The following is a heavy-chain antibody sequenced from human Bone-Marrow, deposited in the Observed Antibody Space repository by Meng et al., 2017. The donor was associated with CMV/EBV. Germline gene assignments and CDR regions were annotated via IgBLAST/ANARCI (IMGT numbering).Heavy chain of an antibody. CDR1: GGSFSGYY. V-gene: IGHV4-34*01. CDR2: INHTGSA. D-gene: IGHD2-8*01. CDR3: ARAYCTTNSCYTYYFDS. Sequence: YGGSFSGYYWPWIRQPPAKGLEWIGEINHTGSANSNPSLKSRVTISVDRSKNQFSLKVTSVTAADTAVYYCARAYCTTNSCYTYYFDSWGQGTLVTVSS. J-gene: IGHJ4*02.